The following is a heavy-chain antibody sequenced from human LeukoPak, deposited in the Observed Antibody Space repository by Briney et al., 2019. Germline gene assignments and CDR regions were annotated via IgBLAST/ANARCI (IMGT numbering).Heavy chain of an antibody. CDR2: ISGSGDNT. J-gene: IGHJ4*02. Sequence: GGSLRLSCVVSGFTFNNHAMSWVRQAPGKGLEWVSAISGSGDNTFYAGSARGRFTISRDNSKNTLYLQMDSLRAEDTAIYYCTKDFRGSGYFFDYWGQGTPVTVSS. V-gene: IGHV3-23*01. CDR1: GFTFNNHA. CDR3: TKDFRGSGYFFDY. D-gene: IGHD3-10*01.